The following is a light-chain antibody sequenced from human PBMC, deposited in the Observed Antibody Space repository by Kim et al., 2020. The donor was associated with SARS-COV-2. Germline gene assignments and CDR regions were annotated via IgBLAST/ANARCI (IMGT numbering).Light chain of an antibody. CDR1: QSLNNN. CDR2: AAS. CDR3: QQYNNWPPYT. J-gene: IGKJ2*01. V-gene: IGKV3D-15*01. Sequence: EIVMTQSPATLSVSPGERATLSCRASQSLNNNLAWYQQNPGQAPRLLIYAASTMATGIPARFSGSGSGTEFTLTISSLQSEDFAVYYCQQYNNWPPYTFGQGTKLEI.